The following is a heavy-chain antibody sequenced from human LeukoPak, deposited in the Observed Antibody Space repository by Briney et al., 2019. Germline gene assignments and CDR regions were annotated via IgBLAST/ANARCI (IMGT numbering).Heavy chain of an antibody. D-gene: IGHD3-22*01. J-gene: IGHJ6*03. CDR1: GGSFSGYY. Sequence: SETLSLTCAVHGGSFSGYYWNWIRQPPRKGLEWVGEINQRGSTNYSPSLKSRVTISVDTSKNQFSLKLSSVTAADTAVYYCARLMAKVAVVIGVRAYYYMDVWGKGTTVTVSS. CDR2: INQRGST. CDR3: ARLMAKVAVVIGVRAYYYMDV. V-gene: IGHV4-34*01.